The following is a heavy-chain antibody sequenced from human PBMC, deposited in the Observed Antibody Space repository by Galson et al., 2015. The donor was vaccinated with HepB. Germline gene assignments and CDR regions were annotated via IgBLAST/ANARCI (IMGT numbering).Heavy chain of an antibody. J-gene: IGHJ6*03. CDR1: GFTFSSYD. CDR3: ARAALYSDRTPKLYYYYYYMDV. V-gene: IGHV3-13*01. Sequence: SLRLSCAASGFTFSSYDMHWVRQATGKGLEWVSAIGPAGDTYYPGTVKGRFTISRENAKNSLYLQMSSLRAGDTAVYYCARAALYSDRTPKLYYYYYYMDVWGKGTTVTVSS. D-gene: IGHD4-17*01. CDR2: IGPAGDT.